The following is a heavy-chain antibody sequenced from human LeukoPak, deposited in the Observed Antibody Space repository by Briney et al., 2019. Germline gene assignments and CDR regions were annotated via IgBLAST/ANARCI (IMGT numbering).Heavy chain of an antibody. V-gene: IGHV3-48*03. J-gene: IGHJ4*02. D-gene: IGHD1-26*01. CDR1: GFTFSSYE. Sequence: PGGSLRLSCAASGFTFSSYETNWVRQAPGKGLEWVSYISSSGSTIYYADSVKGRFTISRDNAKNSLFLQMNSLRAEDTAVYYCARDPSDRPWEHRGIWDYWGQGTLVTVSS. CDR3: ARDPSDRPWEHRGIWDY. CDR2: ISSSGSTI.